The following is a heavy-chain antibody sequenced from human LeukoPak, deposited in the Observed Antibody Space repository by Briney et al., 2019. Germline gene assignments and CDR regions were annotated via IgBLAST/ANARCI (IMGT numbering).Heavy chain of an antibody. Sequence: KPSETLSLTCAVYGGSFSGYYWSWIRQPPGKGLEWIWEINHSGSTNYNPSLKSRDTISVNTSKNQCSMKLSSVTAADTAVYYCARQHRGYCSGGSCYNLDYWGQGTLVTVSS. V-gene: IGHV4-34*01. CDR2: INHSGST. D-gene: IGHD2-15*01. J-gene: IGHJ4*02. CDR1: GGSFSGYY. CDR3: ARQHRGYCSGGSCYNLDY.